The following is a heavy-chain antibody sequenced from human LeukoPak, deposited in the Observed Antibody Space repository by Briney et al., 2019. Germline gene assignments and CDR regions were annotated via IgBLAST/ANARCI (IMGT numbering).Heavy chain of an antibody. V-gene: IGHV1-69*13. CDR2: IIPIFGTA. CDR3: ARDERFGELFTY. Sequence: SVKVSCKASGGTFSSYAISWVRQAPGQGLEWMGGIIPIFGTANYAQKFQGRVTIIADESTSTAYMELSSLRSEDTAVYYCARDERFGELFTYWGQGTLVTVSS. J-gene: IGHJ4*02. CDR1: GGTFSSYA. D-gene: IGHD3-10*01.